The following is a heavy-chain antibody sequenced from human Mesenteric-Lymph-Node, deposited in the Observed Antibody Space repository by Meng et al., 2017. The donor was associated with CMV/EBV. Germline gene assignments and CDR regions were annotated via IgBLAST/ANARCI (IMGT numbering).Heavy chain of an antibody. Sequence: GESLKISCAASGFIFSTYAMNWVRQAPGKGLEWVAHIKQDGSDKHYVDSVKGRFTISRDNAKNSLYLQMNSLRAEDTAVYYCAREGPENAYYYYGVDVWGQGTTVTVSS. J-gene: IGHJ6*02. CDR2: IKQDGSDK. CDR3: AREGPENAYYYYGVDV. CDR1: GFIFSTYA. V-gene: IGHV3-7*01.